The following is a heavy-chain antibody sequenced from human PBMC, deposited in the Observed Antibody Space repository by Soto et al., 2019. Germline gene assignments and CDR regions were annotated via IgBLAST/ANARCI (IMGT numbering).Heavy chain of an antibody. CDR2: INQSGST. V-gene: IGHV4-34*01. CDR3: ARGTVYVPFLFPCLDV. D-gene: IGHD3-10*02. J-gene: IGHJ6*02. CDR1: GESLSAYY. Sequence: PSETLSLTCAVYGESLSAYYWTWIRQPPGKGLEWIGEINQSGSTNYNPSLKSRVTMSADTSKKHFSLKVTSVTAADTAVYYCARGTVYVPFLFPCLDVRGQGTTVT.